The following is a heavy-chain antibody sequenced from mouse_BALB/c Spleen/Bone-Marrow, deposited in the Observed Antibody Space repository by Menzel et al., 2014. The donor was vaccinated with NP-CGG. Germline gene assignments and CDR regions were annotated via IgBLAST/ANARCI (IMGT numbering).Heavy chain of an antibody. V-gene: IGHV1-69*02. CDR3: ARGGVYYYAMDY. CDR1: GYTFTSYW. CDR2: IVHSDSYS. J-gene: IGHJ4*01. Sequence: VKLQESGAELVKPGASVKLYCKASGYTFTSYWMHWVKQRPGQGLEWIGEIVHSDSYSNYNQNFKGKATLTVDKSSSTAYMQLTSLTFEYAAVDDCARGGVYYYAMDYWGQGTSVTVSS.